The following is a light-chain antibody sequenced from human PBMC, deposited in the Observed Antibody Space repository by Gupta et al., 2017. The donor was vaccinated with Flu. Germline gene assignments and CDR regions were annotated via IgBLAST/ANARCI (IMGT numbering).Light chain of an antibody. CDR3: GKSVNNINGVV. J-gene: IGLJ2*01. CDR2: NNG. Sequence: QSVLTQPPSVSAAPGQKVTFSCSGSNSNIGINYVSWYQQIPGTDNTRVRDNNGQRPSGIPDRFSCYKSGTSGNRGTNGLRTGEEAVDYCGKSVNNINGVVFGGGTKLAVL. CDR1: NSNIGINY. V-gene: IGLV1-51*01.